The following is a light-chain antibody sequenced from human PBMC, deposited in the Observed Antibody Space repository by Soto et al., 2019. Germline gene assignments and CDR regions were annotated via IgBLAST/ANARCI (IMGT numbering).Light chain of an antibody. CDR2: DVT. CDR1: SSDVGRYDY. J-gene: IGLJ1*01. CDR3: FSYTSSTAYV. Sequence: QSVLTQPRSVSASPGQSVTISCTGTSSDVGRYDYVSWYQQHPGKAPKLIVYDVTERPSGVPDRFSGSKSGNTASLTISGLQAEDEADYYCFSYTSSTAYVFGTGTKVTVL. V-gene: IGLV2-11*01.